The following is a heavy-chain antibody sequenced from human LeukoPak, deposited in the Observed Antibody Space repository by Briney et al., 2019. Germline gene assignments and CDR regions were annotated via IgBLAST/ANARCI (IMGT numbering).Heavy chain of an antibody. Sequence: SETLSPTCTVSGGSISSYYWSWIRQPPGKGLEWIGYIYYSGDTSYNPSLKSRVTISVDTSKNQFSLKLSSMTAADTAVYYCARDRITGDLDLWGQGTLVTVSS. CDR3: ARDRITGDLDL. V-gene: IGHV4-59*01. D-gene: IGHD3-10*01. J-gene: IGHJ4*02. CDR1: GGSISSYY. CDR2: IYYSGDT.